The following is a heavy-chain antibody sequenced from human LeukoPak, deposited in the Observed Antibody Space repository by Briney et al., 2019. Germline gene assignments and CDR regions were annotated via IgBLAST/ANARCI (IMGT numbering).Heavy chain of an antibody. V-gene: IGHV3-30*02. J-gene: IGHJ3*01. Sequence: GGSLRLSCAASGFTFSSYGMHWVRQAPGKGLEWVAFIRPDASKEYHADSVKGRFIISRDNSKKILYLQMNSLRVEDTAMYYCAKEAGLFDVWGQGQWSSSLQ. CDR1: GFTFSSYG. CDR2: IRPDASKE. CDR3: AKEAGLFDV.